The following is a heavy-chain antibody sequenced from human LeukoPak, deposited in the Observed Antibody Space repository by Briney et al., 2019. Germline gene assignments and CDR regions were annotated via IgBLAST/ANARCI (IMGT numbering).Heavy chain of an antibody. V-gene: IGHV3-20*04. CDR2: INWNSGSI. CDR1: GFTFDDYG. Sequence: PGGSLRLSCAASGFTFDDYGMSWVRQAPGKGLEWVSGINWNSGSIGYADSVKGRFTISRDNAKNSLYLQMNSLRAEDTALYYCAKDREPYSGSYWFDPWGQGTLVTVSS. D-gene: IGHD1-26*01. CDR3: AKDREPYSGSYWFDP. J-gene: IGHJ5*02.